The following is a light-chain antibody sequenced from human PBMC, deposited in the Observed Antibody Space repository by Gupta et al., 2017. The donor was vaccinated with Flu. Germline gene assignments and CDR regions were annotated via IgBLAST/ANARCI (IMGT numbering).Light chain of an antibody. Sequence: HSALPHPASVSGSPGQSITISCTGTSSDVGSYNLVSWYQQHPGKAPKLMIYEGSKRPSGVSNRFSGSKSGNTASLTISGLQAEDEADYYCCSYAGGSTWVFGGGTRVTGL. CDR2: EGS. V-gene: IGLV2-23*01. J-gene: IGLJ3*02. CDR3: CSYAGGSTWV. CDR1: SSDVGSYNL.